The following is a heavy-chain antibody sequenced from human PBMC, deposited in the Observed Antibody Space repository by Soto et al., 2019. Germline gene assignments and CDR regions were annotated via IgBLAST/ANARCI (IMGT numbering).Heavy chain of an antibody. D-gene: IGHD6-19*01. CDR3: ARHVSGWYFDY. V-gene: IGHV5-10-1*01. CDR2: IDPSDSYT. J-gene: IGHJ4*02. Sequence: EVQLVQSGAEVKKPGESLRISCKGSGYSFTTYWISWVRQKPGKGLEWMGRIDPSDSYTNYSPSFQGHVPISADKSVSTAYLQWSSLKASDTAMYYCARHVSGWYFDYWGQGTLVTVSS. CDR1: GYSFTTYW.